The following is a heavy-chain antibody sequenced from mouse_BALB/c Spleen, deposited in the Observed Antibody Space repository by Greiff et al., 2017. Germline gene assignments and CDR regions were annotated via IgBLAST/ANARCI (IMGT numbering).Heavy chain of an antibody. Sequence: EVQLVESGGDLVKPGGSLQLSCAASGFTFSSYGMSWVRQTPDKRLEWVATISSGGSYTYYPDSVKGRFTISRDNAKNTLYLQMCSLKSEDTAMYYCARRVTGTYYAMDYWGQGTSGTVSS. D-gene: IGHD4-1*01. CDR3: ARRVTGTYYAMDY. V-gene: IGHV5-6*01. J-gene: IGHJ4*01. CDR1: GFTFSSYG. CDR2: ISSGGSYT.